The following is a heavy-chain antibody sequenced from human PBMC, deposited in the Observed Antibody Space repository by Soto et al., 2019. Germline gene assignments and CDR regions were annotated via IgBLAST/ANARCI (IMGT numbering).Heavy chain of an antibody. CDR2: IYYSGST. J-gene: IGHJ4*02. D-gene: IGHD6-13*01. V-gene: IGHV4-59*01. CDR3: ITDPGSPAY. CDR1: GVSISSYY. Sequence: SDTLSLTCTVSGVSISSYYWSWIRQPPGKGLEWIGYIYYSGSTNYNPSLKSRVTISVDTSKNQFSLKLSSVTAADTAVYYCITDPGSPAYWGQGTLVTVSS.